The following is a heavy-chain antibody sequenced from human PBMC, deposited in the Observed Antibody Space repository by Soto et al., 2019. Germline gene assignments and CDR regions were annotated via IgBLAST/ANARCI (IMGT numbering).Heavy chain of an antibody. Sequence: ASVKVSCKASGYTFTSYYMHWVRQAPGQGLEWMGIINPSGGSTSYAQKFQSRVTMTRDTSTSTVYMELSSLRSEDTAVYYCARPRIAARPKADYYYYAMDVSGQGPTVTVS. CDR1: GYTFTSYY. V-gene: IGHV1-46*01. D-gene: IGHD6-6*01. J-gene: IGHJ6*02. CDR3: ARPRIAARPKADYYYYAMDV. CDR2: INPSGGST.